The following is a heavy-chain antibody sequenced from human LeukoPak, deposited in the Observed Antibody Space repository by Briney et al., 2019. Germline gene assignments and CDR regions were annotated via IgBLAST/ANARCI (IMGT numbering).Heavy chain of an antibody. CDR3: ARFGSGYVDSHFDY. Sequence: SVKVSCKASGGTFSSYAISWVRQAPGQGLEWMGRIIPILGIANYAQKFQGRVTITADKSTSTAYMELSSLRSEDTAVYYCARFGSGYVDSHFDYWGQGTLVTVSS. J-gene: IGHJ4*02. D-gene: IGHD5-12*01. CDR2: IIPILGIA. CDR1: GGTFSSYA. V-gene: IGHV1-69*04.